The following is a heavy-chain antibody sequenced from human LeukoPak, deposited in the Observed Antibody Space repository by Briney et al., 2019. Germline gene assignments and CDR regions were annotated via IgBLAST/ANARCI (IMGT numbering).Heavy chain of an antibody. CDR2: IYHSGRS. J-gene: IGHJ3*02. V-gene: IGHV4-38-2*01. CDR3: ARILGAYCNGGSCPDAFDI. CDR1: GYSTSSGYY. Sequence: SETLSLTCAVSGYSTSSGYYWGWIRQHPGKGLEWIGSIYHSGRSSYNPSLKSRVTISVDTSKNQFSLRLSSVTAADTAVYYCARILGAYCNGGSCPDAFDIWGQGTKATVSS. D-gene: IGHD2-15*01.